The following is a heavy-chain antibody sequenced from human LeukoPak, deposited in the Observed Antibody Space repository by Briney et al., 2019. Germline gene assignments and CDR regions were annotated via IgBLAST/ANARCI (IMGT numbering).Heavy chain of an antibody. V-gene: IGHV3-30*04. CDR3: AREFSYTTGWSSYDD. CDR2: ISYGGSNK. J-gene: IGHJ4*02. Sequence: GGSLRLSCAASGFTFSRYAMHWVRQAPGKGLEWVAAISYGGSNKYHADSVKGRFTISRDNSKNTLYLQMNSLRAEDTAVFYCAREFSYTTGWSSYDDWGQGTLVTASS. D-gene: IGHD6-19*01. CDR1: GFTFSRYA.